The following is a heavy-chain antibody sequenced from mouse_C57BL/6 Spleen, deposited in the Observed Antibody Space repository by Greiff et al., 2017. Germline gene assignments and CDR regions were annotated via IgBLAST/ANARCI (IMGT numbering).Heavy chain of an antibody. Sequence: EVKVVESEGGLVQPGSSMKLSCTASGFTFSDYYMAWVRQVPEKGLEWVANINYDGSSTYYLDSLKSRFIISRDNAKNILYLQMSSLKSEDTATYYCARDPLLYYGSSYGWYFDVWGTGTTVTVSS. CDR2: INYDGSST. CDR3: ARDPLLYYGSSYGWYFDV. J-gene: IGHJ1*03. CDR1: GFTFSDYY. D-gene: IGHD1-1*01. V-gene: IGHV5-16*01.